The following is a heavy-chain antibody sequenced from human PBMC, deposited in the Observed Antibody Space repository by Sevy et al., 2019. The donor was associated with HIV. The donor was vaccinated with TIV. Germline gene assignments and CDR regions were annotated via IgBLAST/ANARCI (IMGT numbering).Heavy chain of an antibody. D-gene: IGHD5-12*01. V-gene: IGHV3-66*02. J-gene: IGHJ4*02. CDR3: ARGGGRSGYDYDY. CDR1: GFTVSSNY. Sequence: GGSLRLSCAASGFTVSSNYMSWVRQAPGKGLEWVSVIYSGGSTYYADSVKGRFTISRDNSKNTLYLQMNSLRAEDTAVYYWARGGGRSGYDYDYWGQGTLVTVSS. CDR2: IYSGGST.